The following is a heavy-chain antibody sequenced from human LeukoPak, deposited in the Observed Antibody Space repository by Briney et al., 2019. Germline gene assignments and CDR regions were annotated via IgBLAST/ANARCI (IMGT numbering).Heavy chain of an antibody. CDR1: GYTFTSYG. J-gene: IGHJ4*02. CDR3: ARADAIAVAGTSDY. V-gene: IGHV1-18*01. Sequence: GASVKVSCKASGYTFTSYGISWVRQAPGQGLEWMGWISAYNGNTNYAQKLQGRVTMTTDTSTSTAYMELRSLRSDYTAVSYCARADAIAVAGTSDYWGQGTLVTVSS. CDR2: ISAYNGNT. D-gene: IGHD6-19*01.